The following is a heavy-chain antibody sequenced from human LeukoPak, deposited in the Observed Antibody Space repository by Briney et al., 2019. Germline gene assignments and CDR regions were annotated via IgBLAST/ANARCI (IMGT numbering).Heavy chain of an antibody. CDR3: ASVLRFGELAANWFNP. Sequence: SETLSLTCTVSGGSISSSSYYWGWIRQPPGKGLEWIGSIYYSGSTYYNPSLKSRVTISVDTSKNQFSLKLSSVTAADTAVYYCASVLRFGELAANWFNPWGQGTLVTVSS. D-gene: IGHD3-10*01. CDR1: GGSISSSSYY. J-gene: IGHJ5*02. CDR2: IYYSGST. V-gene: IGHV4-39*07.